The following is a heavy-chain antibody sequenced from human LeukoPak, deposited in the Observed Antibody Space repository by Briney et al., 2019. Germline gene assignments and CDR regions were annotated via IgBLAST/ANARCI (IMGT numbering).Heavy chain of an antibody. CDR1: GGSFSGYY. Sequence: SETLSLTCAVYGGSFSGYYWSWIRQPPGKGLEWIGEINHSGSTNYNPSLKSRVTISVDTSKNQFSLKLSSVTAADTAVYYCARGGIAAAGGPGYWGQGTLVTVSS. D-gene: IGHD6-13*01. J-gene: IGHJ4*02. CDR2: INHSGST. V-gene: IGHV4-34*01. CDR3: ARGGIAAAGGPGY.